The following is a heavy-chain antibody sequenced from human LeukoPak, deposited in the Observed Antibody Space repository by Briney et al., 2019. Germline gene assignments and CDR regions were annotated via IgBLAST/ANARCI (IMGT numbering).Heavy chain of an antibody. D-gene: IGHD4-17*01. CDR2: MNPNSGNT. J-gene: IGHJ4*02. CDR3: ARTVDYGDYYFDY. V-gene: IGHV1-8*03. CDR1: GYTFTSYD. Sequence: ASVKVSCKASGYTFTSYDINWVRQATGQGLEWMGWMNPNSGNTGYAQKFQGRVTITRNTSISTAYMELSSLRSEDTAVYYCARTVDYGDYYFDYWGQGTLVTVSS.